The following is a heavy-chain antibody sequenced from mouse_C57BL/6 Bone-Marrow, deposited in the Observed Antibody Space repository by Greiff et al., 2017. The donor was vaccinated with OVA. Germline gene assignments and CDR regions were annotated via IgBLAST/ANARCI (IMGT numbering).Heavy chain of an antibody. CDR3: ANLLGDY. CDR2: INPSTGGT. J-gene: IGHJ2*01. D-gene: IGHD2-1*01. V-gene: IGHV1-42*01. CDR1: GYSFTGYY. Sequence: VQLQQSGPELVKPGASVKISCKASGYSFTGYYMNWVKQSPEKSLEWIGEINPSTGGTTYNQKFKAKATLTVDKSSSTAYMQLKSLTSEDSAVYYCANLLGDYWGQGTTLTVSS.